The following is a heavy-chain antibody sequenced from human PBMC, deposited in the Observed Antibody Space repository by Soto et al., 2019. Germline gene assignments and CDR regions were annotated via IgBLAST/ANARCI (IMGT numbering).Heavy chain of an antibody. V-gene: IGHV4-61*08. Sequence: SETLSLTCTVSGGSVSSGVYYWTWIRQPPGNGLEWIGSVYHSGTTNYHPSLKSRVTISIDTSKSQFSLQLRSVTAADTAVYYCASSSLYGMDVWGQGTTVTVSS. CDR3: ASSSLYGMDV. J-gene: IGHJ6*02. CDR1: GGSVSSGVYY. CDR2: VYHSGTT.